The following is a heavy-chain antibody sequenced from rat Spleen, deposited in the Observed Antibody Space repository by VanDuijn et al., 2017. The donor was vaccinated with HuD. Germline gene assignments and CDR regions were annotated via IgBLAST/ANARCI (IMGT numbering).Heavy chain of an antibody. J-gene: IGHJ1*01. Sequence: EVQLVESGGGLVQPGRSLKLSCAASGFTFSANYMAWVRQAPTKGLEWVASIRYDGGSTYYRGSVKGRFTISRDNATSTLYLQMDSLRSEDTATYYCVRLLGAPDWYFDFWGPGTMVTVSS. CDR1: GFTFSANY. D-gene: IGHD5-1*01. V-gene: IGHV5-20*01. CDR3: VRLLGAPDWYFDF. CDR2: IRYDGGST.